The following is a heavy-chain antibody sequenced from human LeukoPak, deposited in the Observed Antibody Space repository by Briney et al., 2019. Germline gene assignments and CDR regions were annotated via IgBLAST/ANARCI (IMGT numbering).Heavy chain of an antibody. CDR1: GFTFSSYW. V-gene: IGHV3-74*01. Sequence: GGSLRLSCAASGFTFSSYWMHWVRQAPGKGLVWVSRINSDGSSTNYADSVKGRFTISRDNAKNTLYLQMNSLRAEDTAVYYCARVRGYNYGYNYWGQGTLVTVSS. CDR2: INSDGSST. D-gene: IGHD5-18*01. CDR3: ARVRGYNYGYNY. J-gene: IGHJ4*02.